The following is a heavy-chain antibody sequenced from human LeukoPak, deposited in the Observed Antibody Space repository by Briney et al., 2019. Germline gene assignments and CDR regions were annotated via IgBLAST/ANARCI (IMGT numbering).Heavy chain of an antibody. J-gene: IGHJ4*02. CDR3: ARRDIGMVRGLMDFDY. CDR1: GGSIGSGDHY. V-gene: IGHV4-30-4*01. D-gene: IGHD3-10*01. Sequence: SQTLSLTCTVSGGSIGSGDHYWSWIRQPPGKGLEWIGYIYYSGSTYYNPSLKSRVTISVDTSKNQFSLKLSSVTAADTAVYYCARRDIGMVRGLMDFDYWGQGTLVTVSS. CDR2: IYYSGST.